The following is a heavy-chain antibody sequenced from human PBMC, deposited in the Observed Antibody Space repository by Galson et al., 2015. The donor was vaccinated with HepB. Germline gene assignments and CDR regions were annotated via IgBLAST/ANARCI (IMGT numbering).Heavy chain of an antibody. CDR3: ARGGYQQARANFRGVIQN. Sequence: QSGAEVKKPGESLRISCKASGYTFTSYAMHWVRQAPGQRLEWMGWINAGNGNTKYSQKFQGRVTITRDTSASTAYMELSSLRSEDTAVYYCARGGYQQARANFRGVIQNWGQGTLVTVSS. J-gene: IGHJ4*02. CDR1: GYTFTSYA. CDR2: INAGNGNT. D-gene: IGHD3-10*01. V-gene: IGHV1-3*01.